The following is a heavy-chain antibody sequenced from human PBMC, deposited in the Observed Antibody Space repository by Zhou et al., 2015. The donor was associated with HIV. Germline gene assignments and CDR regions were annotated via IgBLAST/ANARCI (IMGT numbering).Heavy chain of an antibody. CDR1: GGTFSSYP. CDR2: IIPIFGTA. Sequence: QVQLVQSGAEVKKPGSSVKVSCKASGGTFSSYPISWVRQAPGQGLEWMGGIIPIFGTANYAQKFQGRVTITADESTSTAYMELSSLRSEDTAVYYCARSLTIFGVVIMPYPYYYYYYMDVWGKGTTVTVSS. J-gene: IGHJ6*03. D-gene: IGHD3-3*01. CDR3: ARSLTIFGVVIMPYPYYYYYYMDV. V-gene: IGHV1-69*01.